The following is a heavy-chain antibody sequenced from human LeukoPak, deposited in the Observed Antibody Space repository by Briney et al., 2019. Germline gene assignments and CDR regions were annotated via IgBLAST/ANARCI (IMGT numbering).Heavy chain of an antibody. CDR2: IYTSGST. J-gene: IGHJ1*01. Sequence: SQTLSLTCTVSGGSISSGSYYWSWIRQPAGKGLEWIGRIYTSGSTNYNPSLKSRVTISVYTSKNQFSLKLSSVTAADTAVYYCARLKYYYDSSGYRAEYFQHWGQGTLVTVSS. CDR3: ARLKYYYDSSGYRAEYFQH. CDR1: GGSISSGSYY. V-gene: IGHV4-61*02. D-gene: IGHD3-22*01.